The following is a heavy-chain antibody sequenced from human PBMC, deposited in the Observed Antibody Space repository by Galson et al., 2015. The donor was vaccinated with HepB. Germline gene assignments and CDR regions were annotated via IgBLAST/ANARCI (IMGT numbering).Heavy chain of an antibody. V-gene: IGHV4-59*08. CDR2: IYYSGST. Sequence: LSLTCTVSGGSISSYYWSWIRQPPGKGLEWIGYIYYSGSTNYNPSLKSRVTISVDTSKNQFSLKLSSVTAADTAVYYCARLYPGITIFGVVTSPYYYYMDVWGKGTTVTVSS. J-gene: IGHJ6*03. CDR1: GGSISSYY. D-gene: IGHD3-3*01. CDR3: ARLYPGITIFGVVTSPYYYYMDV.